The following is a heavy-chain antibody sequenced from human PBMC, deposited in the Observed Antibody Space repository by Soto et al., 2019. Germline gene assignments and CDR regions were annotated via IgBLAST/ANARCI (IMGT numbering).Heavy chain of an antibody. D-gene: IGHD5-12*01. Sequence: EVQVVESGGGLVQPGGSLGLSCAASGFTLSDHYMDWVRQAPGKGLEWVGRTKNKGNSYTTEYAASVKGRFTISRDDSKNSVYLHMNSLKSEDTAVYYCARGGYEYRYWGQGTLVTVSS. V-gene: IGHV3-72*01. J-gene: IGHJ4*02. CDR1: GFTLSDHY. CDR2: TKNKGNSYTT. CDR3: ARGGYEYRY.